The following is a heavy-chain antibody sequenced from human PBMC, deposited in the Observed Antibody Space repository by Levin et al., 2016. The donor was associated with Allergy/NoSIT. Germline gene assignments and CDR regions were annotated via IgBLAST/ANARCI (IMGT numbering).Heavy chain of an antibody. D-gene: IGHD6-19*01. Sequence: WIRQPPGKGLEWIGYIYYSGSTNYNPSLKSRVTISVDTSKNQFSLKLSSVTAADTAVYYCATRTGSSGWYAPYFDYWGQGTLVTVSS. CDR3: ATRTGSSGWYAPYFDY. J-gene: IGHJ4*02. V-gene: IGHV4-59*01. CDR2: IYYSGST.